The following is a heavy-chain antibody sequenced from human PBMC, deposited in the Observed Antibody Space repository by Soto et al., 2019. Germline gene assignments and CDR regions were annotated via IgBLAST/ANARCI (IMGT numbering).Heavy chain of an antibody. V-gene: IGHV3-11*01. Sequence: QVQLVESGGGLVKPGGSLRLSCAASGFTFSDYSMTWFRQAPGKGRGGVSYISSSGGTTYYSVSVKGRFTISRDNARNSLSLQMNSLRAEDTAVYYCARRYCSGGTCYSRAAFDIWGQGTMVTVS. CDR2: ISSSGGTT. CDR1: GFTFSDYS. J-gene: IGHJ3*02. CDR3: ARRYCSGGTCYSRAAFDI. D-gene: IGHD2-15*01.